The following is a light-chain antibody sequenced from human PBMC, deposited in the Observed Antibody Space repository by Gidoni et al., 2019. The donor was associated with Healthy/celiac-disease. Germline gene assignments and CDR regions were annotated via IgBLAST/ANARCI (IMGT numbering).Light chain of an antibody. Sequence: QSALTQPASVSGSPGQSITISCTGTSSDVGSNNYVSWYQQHPDKAPKFMIYEVINRPSGVSNRFSGSKSDNTASLTISGLQAEDEADYYCSSYTSSSTWVFGGGTKLTVL. V-gene: IGLV2-14*01. CDR1: SSDVGSNNY. CDR3: SSYTSSSTWV. J-gene: IGLJ3*02. CDR2: EVI.